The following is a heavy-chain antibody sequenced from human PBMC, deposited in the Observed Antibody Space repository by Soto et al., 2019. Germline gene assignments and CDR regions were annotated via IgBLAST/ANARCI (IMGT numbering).Heavy chain of an antibody. CDR2: IYYNGNT. Sequence: SETLSLTCTVSGGSISSGGYYWSWIRQHPGRGLEWVGYIYYNGNTYYNPSLKSRVTVSVDTSKNQFSLNVRSVTAADTAVYYCARCSLVVIPVPGFDPWGQGTLVTVSS. CDR3: ARCSLVVIPVPGFDP. V-gene: IGHV4-31*03. J-gene: IGHJ5*02. CDR1: GGSISSGGYY. D-gene: IGHD2-15*01.